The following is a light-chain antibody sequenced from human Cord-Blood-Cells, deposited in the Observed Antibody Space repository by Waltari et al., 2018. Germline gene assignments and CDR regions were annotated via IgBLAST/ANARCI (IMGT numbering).Light chain of an antibody. CDR2: GAS. J-gene: IGKJ1*01. CDR3: QQYNNWPPWT. V-gene: IGKV3-15*01. Sequence: EIVITQSPATWSGSRGEEATLSCRASQSVTSNLPWYQQKPGQSPRFLIYGASTRATGIPARFSGSGSGTEFTLTISSLQSEDFAVYYCQQYNNWPPWTFGQGTKVEIK. CDR1: QSVTSN.